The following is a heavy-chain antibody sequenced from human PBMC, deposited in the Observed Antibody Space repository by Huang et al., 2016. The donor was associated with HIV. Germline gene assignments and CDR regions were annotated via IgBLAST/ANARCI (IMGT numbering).Heavy chain of an antibody. V-gene: IGHV3-30-3*01. J-gene: IGHJ3*02. Sequence: QVQLVESGGGVVQPGRSLRLSCAASRFTFSSYAMHWVRQAPGKGLEWVAVISYDGSNKYYACSVKCRFTISRDNSKNMLYLQMNSLRGEDTAVYYCARDHQRAVAGTSTFDIWGQGTMVTVSS. D-gene: IGHD6-19*01. CDR1: RFTFSSYA. CDR3: ARDHQRAVAGTSTFDI. CDR2: ISYDGSNK.